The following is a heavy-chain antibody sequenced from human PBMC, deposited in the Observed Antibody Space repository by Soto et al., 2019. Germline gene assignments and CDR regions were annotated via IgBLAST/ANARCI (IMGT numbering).Heavy chain of an antibody. CDR3: ARGLVRRMDV. Sequence: QVQLQQWGAGLLKPSETLSLTCAVYGGSFSGYYWSWIRQPPGKGLEWIGEINHSGSTNYNPSLKSRVTISVDTSKNQFSLKLSSVTAADTAVYYCARGLVRRMDVWGQGTTVTVSS. CDR1: GGSFSGYY. CDR2: INHSGST. J-gene: IGHJ6*02. V-gene: IGHV4-34*01.